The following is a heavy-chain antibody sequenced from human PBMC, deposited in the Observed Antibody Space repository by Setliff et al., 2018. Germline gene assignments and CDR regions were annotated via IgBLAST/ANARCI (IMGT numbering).Heavy chain of an antibody. J-gene: IGHJ5*02. CDR2: IKDSDYST. D-gene: IGHD4-17*01. CDR1: GFTFSDYY. CDR3: AKDPNGDFFGAFDT. Sequence: GGSLRLSCAASGFTFSDYYWTWVRQVPGRGLEWISSIKDSDYSTYYADSVKGRFTISRDNSKNTLYLQMNGLRAEDSALYYCAKDPNGDFFGAFDTWGQGALVTVSS. V-gene: IGHV3-23*05.